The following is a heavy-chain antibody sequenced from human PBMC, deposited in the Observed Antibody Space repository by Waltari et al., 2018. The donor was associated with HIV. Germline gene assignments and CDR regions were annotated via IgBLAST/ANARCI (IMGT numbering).Heavy chain of an antibody. J-gene: IGHJ4*02. CDR2: IAGSGAKT. D-gene: IGHD6-19*01. Sequence: EVQLLESGGGLVQPGGSLRLSCAASGFTFSNYAMSWVRQAPGKGLEWVSAIAGSGAKTYDADSGKGRFTISRDNSKSTLYLQMNSLRAEDTAVYYCAKVSEAGMNMHFDCWGQGTLVTVSS. CDR1: GFTFSNYA. V-gene: IGHV3-23*01. CDR3: AKVSEAGMNMHFDC.